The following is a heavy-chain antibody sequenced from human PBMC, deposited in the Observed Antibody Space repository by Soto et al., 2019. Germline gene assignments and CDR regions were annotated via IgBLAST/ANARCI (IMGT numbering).Heavy chain of an antibody. CDR3: ARTQCDILTGYTKDNWFDP. CDR2: IFSNDEK. J-gene: IGHJ5*02. Sequence: SGPTLVNPTETLTLTCTASGFSLSNARMGVSWIRQPPGKALEWLAHIFSNDEKSYSTSLKSRLTISKDTSKSQVVLTMTNMDPVDTATYYCARTQCDILTGYTKDNWFDPWGQGTLVTVSS. D-gene: IGHD3-9*01. CDR1: GFSLSNARMG. V-gene: IGHV2-26*01.